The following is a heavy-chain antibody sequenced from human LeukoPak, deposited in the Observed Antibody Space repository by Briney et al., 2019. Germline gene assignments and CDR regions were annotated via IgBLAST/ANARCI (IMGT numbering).Heavy chain of an antibody. Sequence: PETLSLTCTVSGGSISSYYWSWIRQPPGKGLEWIGYIYYSGSTNYNPSLKSRVTISVDTSKNQFSLKLSSVTAADTAVYYCARVVYDSSGYYPLIFDYWGQGTLVTVSS. J-gene: IGHJ4*02. CDR3: ARVVYDSSGYYPLIFDY. D-gene: IGHD3-22*01. CDR2: IYYSGST. CDR1: GGSISSYY. V-gene: IGHV4-59*01.